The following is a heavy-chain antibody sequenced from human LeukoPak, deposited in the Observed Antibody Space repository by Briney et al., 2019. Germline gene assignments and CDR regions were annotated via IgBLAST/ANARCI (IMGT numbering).Heavy chain of an antibody. J-gene: IGHJ4*02. CDR1: GFTFSDYY. CDR3: AREGLATLDY. V-gene: IGHV3-11*05. Sequence: GGSLRLSCAASGFTFSDYYMSWIRQAPGNGLEWVSYISTSSSYTNYADSVKGRFTISRDNAKNSLYLQMNSLRAEDAAIYYCAREGLATLDYWGQGTLVTVSS. CDR2: ISTSSSYT. D-gene: IGHD3-3*02.